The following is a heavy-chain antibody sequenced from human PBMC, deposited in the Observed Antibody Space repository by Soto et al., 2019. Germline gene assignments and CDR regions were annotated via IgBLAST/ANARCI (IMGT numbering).Heavy chain of an antibody. V-gene: IGHV3-7*01. J-gene: IGHJ6*02. CDR3: AIITRGFSMDV. CDR2: IKHDGSEK. CDR1: GFTFSAYW. Sequence: GSLRLSCAASGFTFSAYWMSWVRQTPGKGLEWVANIKHDGSEKYYVDSVKGRFTIPRDNAKNSLFLEMNSLRAEDTAVFYCAIITRGFSMDVWGQGTTVTVSS. D-gene: IGHD1-20*01.